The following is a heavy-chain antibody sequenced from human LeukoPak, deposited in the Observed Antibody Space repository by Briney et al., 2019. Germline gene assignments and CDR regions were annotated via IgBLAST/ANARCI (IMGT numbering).Heavy chain of an antibody. CDR1: GGSISSGGYS. D-gene: IGHD2-21*01. J-gene: IGHJ4*02. Sequence: SQTLSRTCAVSGGSISSGGYSWSWIRQPPGKGLEWIGYIYHSGSTYYNPSLKSRVTISVDRSKNQFSLRLSSVTAADTAVYYCARGGDFDYWGQGTLVTVSS. CDR2: IYHSGST. CDR3: ARGGDFDY. V-gene: IGHV4-30-2*01.